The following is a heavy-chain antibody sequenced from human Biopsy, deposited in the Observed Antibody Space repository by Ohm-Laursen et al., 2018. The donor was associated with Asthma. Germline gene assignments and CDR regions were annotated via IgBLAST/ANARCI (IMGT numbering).Heavy chain of an antibody. D-gene: IGHD2-21*02. CDR2: ISYGGRNT. V-gene: IGHV3-30*04. Sequence: SLRLSCAASGFTVVNYNMHWVRQAPGKGLEWVTIISYGGRNTYYAVSVEGRFTISRDNSKSTRFLQRSNLRPEDTAVYYYARGGLHYYEYYGMDVWGQGTTVTVSS. J-gene: IGHJ6*02. CDR1: GFTVVNYN. CDR3: ARGGLHYYEYYGMDV.